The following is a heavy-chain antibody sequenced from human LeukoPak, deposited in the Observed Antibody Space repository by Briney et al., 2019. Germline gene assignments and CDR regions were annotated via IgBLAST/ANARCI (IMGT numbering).Heavy chain of an antibody. D-gene: IGHD3-10*01. V-gene: IGHV4-4*02. CDR3: ARADPFYGSGSYLSPFDY. CDR1: GGSISSSNW. J-gene: IGHJ4*02. CDR2: IYHSGST. Sequence: PSETLSLACAVSGGSISSSNWWSWVRQPPGKGLEWIGEIYHSGSTNYNPSLKSRVTISVDTSKNQFSLKLSSVTAADTAVYYCARADPFYGSGSYLSPFDYWGQGTLVTVSS.